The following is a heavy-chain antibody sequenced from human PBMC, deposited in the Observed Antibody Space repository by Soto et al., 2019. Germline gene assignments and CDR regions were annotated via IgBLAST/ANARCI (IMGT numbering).Heavy chain of an antibody. CDR2: FYYSEST. CDR3: ARLGGYCSSTSCYGYYGMDV. J-gene: IGHJ6*02. V-gene: IGHV4-39*01. Sequence: LSLTCTVSGGSXXSGPYSWGWIRQPPGEGLEWIGTFYYSESTYYNPSLESRVTISVDTSKNQFSLKVSSVTVADTVVYYCARLGGYCSSTSCYGYYGMDVWGQGTTVTVSS. CDR1: GGSXXSGPYS. D-gene: IGHD2-2*01.